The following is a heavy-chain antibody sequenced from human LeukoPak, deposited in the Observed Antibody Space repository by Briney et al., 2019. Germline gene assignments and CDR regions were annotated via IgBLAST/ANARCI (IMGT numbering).Heavy chain of an antibody. V-gene: IGHV1-58*02. CDR3: AAANYYDSSGYYY. CDR2: IVVGSGNT. CDR1: GYTFTGYY. D-gene: IGHD3-22*01. J-gene: IGHJ4*02. Sequence: SVKVSCKASGYTFTGYYMQWVRQARGQRLEWIGWIVVGSGNTNYAQKFQERVTITRDMSTSTAYMELSSLRSEDTAVYYCAAANYYDSSGYYYWGQGTLVTVSS.